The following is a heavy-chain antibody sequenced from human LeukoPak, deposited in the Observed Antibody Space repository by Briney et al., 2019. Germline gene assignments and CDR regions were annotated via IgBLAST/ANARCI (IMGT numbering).Heavy chain of an antibody. D-gene: IGHD6-19*01. V-gene: IGHV3-48*04. J-gene: IGHJ4*02. CDR1: GFTFSSYS. CDR2: ISSSSSTI. CDR3: ARDLRIIAVAGTRDDY. Sequence: GGSLRLSCAASGFTFSSYSMNWVRQAPGKGLEWVSYISSSSSTIYYADSVKGRFTISRDNAKNSLYLQMNSLRAEDTAVYYCARDLRIIAVAGTRDDYWGQGTLVTVFS.